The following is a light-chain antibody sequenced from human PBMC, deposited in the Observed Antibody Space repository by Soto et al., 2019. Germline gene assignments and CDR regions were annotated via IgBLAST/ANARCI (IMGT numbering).Light chain of an antibody. CDR3: QQYGNSVRT. V-gene: IGKV3-20*01. J-gene: IGKJ1*01. CDR1: QSVSTY. CDR2: AAS. Sequence: EIVLMQSPGTLSLSPGERATLSCRATQSVSTYLAWYQQKPGQAPRLLIYAASSRASGIPDRFSGSGSGTDFTLTISRLEPEDFAVYYCQQYGNSVRTFGQGTKVEIK.